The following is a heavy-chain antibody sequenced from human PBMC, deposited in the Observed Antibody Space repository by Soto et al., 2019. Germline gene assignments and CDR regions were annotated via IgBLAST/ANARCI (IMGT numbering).Heavy chain of an antibody. CDR3: ARIASAGRGWDV. V-gene: IGHV3-7*01. CDR1: GFTFSSYW. D-gene: IGHD6-13*01. CDR2: IKQDGSEK. J-gene: IGHJ6*02. Sequence: EVQLVESGGGLVQPGGSLRLSCAASGFTFSSYWMSWVRQAPVKGLEWVGNIKQDGSEKNYVDFVAGRFTISRDNAENSLYLQMNSLRAEDTAVYYCARIASAGRGWDVWGQGTTVVVSS.